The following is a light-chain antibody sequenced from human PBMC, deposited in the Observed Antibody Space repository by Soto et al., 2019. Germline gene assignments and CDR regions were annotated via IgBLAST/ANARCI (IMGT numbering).Light chain of an antibody. V-gene: IGKV3-20*01. Sequence: EIVLTQSPGTLSLSPGERATLSCRASQSVSSSYLAWHQQKPGQAPRLLIYGASSRATGIPDRFSGSGSGTDFTLSITRLEPEDFAVYYCQHYGSSLWTFGQGTKVDIK. J-gene: IGKJ1*01. CDR2: GAS. CDR1: QSVSSSY. CDR3: QHYGSSLWT.